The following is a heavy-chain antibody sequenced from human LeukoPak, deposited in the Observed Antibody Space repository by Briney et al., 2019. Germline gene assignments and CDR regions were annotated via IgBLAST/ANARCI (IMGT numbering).Heavy chain of an antibody. CDR2: IYYSGST. CDR1: GGSISSYY. V-gene: IGHV4-59*01. D-gene: IGHD2-21*02. Sequence: SETLSLTCTVSGGSISSYYWSWIRQPPGKGLEWIGYIYYSGSTNYNPSLKSRVTISVDTSKNQFSLKLSSVTAADTAVYYCARETYCAADYYSGFDFWGQGTLVTVSS. CDR3: ARETYCAADYYSGFDF. J-gene: IGHJ4*02.